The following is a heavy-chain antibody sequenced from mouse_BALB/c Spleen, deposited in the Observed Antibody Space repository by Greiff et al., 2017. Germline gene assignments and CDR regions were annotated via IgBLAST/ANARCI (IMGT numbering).Heavy chain of an antibody. CDR3: ARGIDGSSFDY. CDR1: GFTFSDYY. J-gene: IGHJ2*01. D-gene: IGHD1-1*01. Sequence: EVQGVESGGGLVKPGGSLKLSCAASGFTFSDYYMYWVRQTPEKRLEWVATISDGGSYTYYPDSVKGRFTISRDNAKNNLYLQMSSLKSEDTAMYYCARGIDGSSFDYWGQGTTLTVSS. V-gene: IGHV5-4*02. CDR2: ISDGGSYT.